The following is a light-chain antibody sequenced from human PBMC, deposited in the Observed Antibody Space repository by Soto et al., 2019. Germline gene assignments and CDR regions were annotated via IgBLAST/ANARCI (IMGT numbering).Light chain of an antibody. V-gene: IGLV2-14*01. Sequence: QSVLTQPASVSGSPGQSITISCTGTSSDVGGYNYVSWYQQHPGKAPKLMIYEVGNRPSGVSNRFSGSKSGNTASLTISGLQAEAEADYYCSSYTSSSSSVFGGGTKLTVL. CDR1: SSDVGGYNY. J-gene: IGLJ2*01. CDR2: EVG. CDR3: SSYTSSSSSV.